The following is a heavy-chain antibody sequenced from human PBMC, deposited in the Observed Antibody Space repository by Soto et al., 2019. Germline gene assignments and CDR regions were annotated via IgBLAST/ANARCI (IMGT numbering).Heavy chain of an antibody. CDR2: ISGYNGDT. CDR1: GCTFSRYG. CDR3: AKNGQPPYYYYGLDV. Sequence: QGQLVQSGPEAKKPGASVKVSCKASGCTFSRYGISWVRQAPGQGLEWMGWISGYNGDTKYAQKVQGRVTMTIDTSPYPAYMELRSLTSDDTAIYYCAKNGQPPYYYYGLDVWGQGTTVTVPS. J-gene: IGHJ6*02. V-gene: IGHV1-18*01. D-gene: IGHD2-8*01.